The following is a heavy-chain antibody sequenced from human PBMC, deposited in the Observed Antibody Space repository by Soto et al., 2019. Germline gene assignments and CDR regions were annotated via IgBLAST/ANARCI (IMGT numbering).Heavy chain of an antibody. D-gene: IGHD3-22*01. V-gene: IGHV3-23*01. CDR2: ISGSGGST. Sequence: VGSLRLSCASSVFTFSSYAMSCVRHSPGKWLEWVSAISGSGGSTYYADSVKGRFTISRDNSKNTLYLKMNSLRAEDKAVYYCAKSHPYYYDSSGQHYETSSGLAPGGQGNLVTVS. CDR3: AKSHPYYYDSSGQHYETSSGLAP. J-gene: IGHJ5*02. CDR1: VFTFSSYA.